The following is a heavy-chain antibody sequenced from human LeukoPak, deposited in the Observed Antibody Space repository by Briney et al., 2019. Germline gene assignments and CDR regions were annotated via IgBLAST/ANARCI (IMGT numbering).Heavy chain of an antibody. Sequence: GGSLRLSCAASGFTFSDYYMSWIRQAPGKGLEWVPYISSSSSYTNYADSVKGRFTISRDNAKNSLYLQMNSLRAEDTAVYYCARGSGYSGYDQFDYWGQGTLVTVSS. CDR2: ISSSSSYT. CDR1: GFTFSDYY. V-gene: IGHV3-11*06. CDR3: ARGSGYSGYDQFDY. D-gene: IGHD5-12*01. J-gene: IGHJ4*02.